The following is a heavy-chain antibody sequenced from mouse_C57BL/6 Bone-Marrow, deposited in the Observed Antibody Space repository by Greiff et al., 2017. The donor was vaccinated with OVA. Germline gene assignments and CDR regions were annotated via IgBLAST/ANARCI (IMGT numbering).Heavy chain of an antibody. CDR3: TTYPFAY. CDR2: IDPENGDT. V-gene: IGHV14-4*01. Sequence: EVQLQQSGAELVRPGASVKLSCTASGFNIKDDYMHWVKQRPEQGLEWIGWIDPENGDTEYASKFQGKATITADTSSNTAYLQLSSLTSGDTAVYYCTTYPFAYWGQGTLVTVSA. CDR1: GFNIKDDY. J-gene: IGHJ3*01.